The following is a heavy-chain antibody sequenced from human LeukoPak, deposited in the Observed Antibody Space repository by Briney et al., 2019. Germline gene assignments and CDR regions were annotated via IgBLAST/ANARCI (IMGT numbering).Heavy chain of an antibody. CDR3: AKDMTGGWQLLYYFDY. CDR1: GFTFNTYG. J-gene: IGHJ4*02. CDR2: ISGSGGST. D-gene: IGHD2-15*01. V-gene: IGHV3-23*01. Sequence: GGFLRLSCAASGFTFNTYGMNWVRRAPGKGLEWVSAISGSGGSTYYADSVKGRFTISRDNSNYTLYLQMNSLRAEDTAIYYCAKDMTGGWQLLYYFDYWGQGTLVTVSS.